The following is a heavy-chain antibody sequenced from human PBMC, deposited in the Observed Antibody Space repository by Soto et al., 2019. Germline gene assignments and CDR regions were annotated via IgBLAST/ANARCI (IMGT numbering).Heavy chain of an antibody. J-gene: IGHJ6*02. CDR1: GGTFSSNP. Sequence: QVQLMQSGAEVRKPGSSVTVSCKASGGTFSSNPISWVRQAPGQGLEWMGGIIPIFATPHYARRFLDSVTLTADRSTNTADMELTGLTSEDTAIYYCARDLSAVKRFESFKYYRMDVWGQGTTVTVS. CDR2: IIPIFATP. D-gene: IGHD4-17*01. V-gene: IGHV1-69*06. CDR3: ARDLSAVKRFESFKYYRMDV.